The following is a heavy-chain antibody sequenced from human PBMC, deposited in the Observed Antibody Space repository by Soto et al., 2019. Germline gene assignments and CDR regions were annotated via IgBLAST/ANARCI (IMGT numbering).Heavy chain of an antibody. V-gene: IGHV1-69*13. CDR2: TIPIFDTP. CDR1: GGTFCNLG. Sequence: ASVKVSCKASGGTFCNLGISWLRQAPGQGLEWMGGTIPIFDTPHYAEKFRDRLTITADATSTAYMELTSLSSEDTATYYCARDREDGSGTKYNWFDSWGQGTLVTVSS. CDR3: ARDREDGSGTKYNWFDS. D-gene: IGHD3-10*01. J-gene: IGHJ5*01.